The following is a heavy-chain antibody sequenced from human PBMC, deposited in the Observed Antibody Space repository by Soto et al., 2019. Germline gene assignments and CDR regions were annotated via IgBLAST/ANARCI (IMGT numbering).Heavy chain of an antibody. V-gene: IGHV1-58*01. CDR2: IIVASGRT. D-gene: IGHD2-21*02. CDR1: GFTFTNSA. CDR3: VAELYSGGGCCSFDF. Sequence: SVKVSCRTSGFTFTNSAVQWVRQARGQRLEWIGWIIVASGRTNYAREVQERVTISRDTSTSTAYMELSGLRSEDTAVYYCVAELYSGGGCCSFDFWGQGTMVTVSS. J-gene: IGHJ3*01.